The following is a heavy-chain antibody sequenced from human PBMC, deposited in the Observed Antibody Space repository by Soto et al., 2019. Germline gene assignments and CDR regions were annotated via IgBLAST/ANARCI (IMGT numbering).Heavy chain of an antibody. D-gene: IGHD2-2*01. Sequence: QLQESGPGLVKTSQTLSLTCSVSGGSISGHGSYWVWIRQYPAKGLEWIGYIYYSGTTSYNPSFRSRASSSGNTSRRQFSLRLNSVNSADTAIYYCAGEMNTYCISVSRNWFNPLGQGILVAVSS. CDR2: IYYSGTT. CDR3: AGEMNTYCISVSRNWFNP. V-gene: IGHV4-31*03. J-gene: IGHJ5*02. CDR1: GGSISGHGSY.